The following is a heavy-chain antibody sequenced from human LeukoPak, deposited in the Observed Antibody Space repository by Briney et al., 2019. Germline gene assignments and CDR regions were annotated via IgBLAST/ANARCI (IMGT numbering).Heavy chain of an antibody. CDR2: TIGSGDT. D-gene: IGHD5-24*01. CDR3: AKDMHYNDGRWEFDP. V-gene: IGHV3-23*01. J-gene: IGHJ5*02. CDR1: GFNFGNFA. Sequence: GGSLRLSCVASGFNFGNFAVTWVRQAPGKGLEWVSGTIGSGDTYYADSVKGRFTMSRDNSRTTLYLQMNSLRFEDTAIYYCAKDMHYNDGRWEFDPWGQGTLVTVSS.